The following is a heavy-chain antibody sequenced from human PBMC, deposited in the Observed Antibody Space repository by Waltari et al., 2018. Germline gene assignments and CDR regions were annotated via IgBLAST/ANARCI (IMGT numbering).Heavy chain of an antibody. CDR2: IYPGDSDT. V-gene: IGHV5-51*03. Sequence: EVQLVQSGAEVKKPGESLKISCKGSGYSFTSYWLGWLRQMPGKGLEWMGIIYPGDSDTRYSPSFQGQVTISADKSISTAYLQWSSLKASDTAMYYRARLSGTNDPSPGREDYWGQGTLVTVSS. CDR3: ARLSGTNDPSPGREDY. CDR1: GYSFTSYW. J-gene: IGHJ4*02. D-gene: IGHD1-7*01.